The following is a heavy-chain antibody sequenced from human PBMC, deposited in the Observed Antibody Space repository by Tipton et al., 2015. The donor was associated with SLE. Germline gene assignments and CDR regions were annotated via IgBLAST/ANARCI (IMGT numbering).Heavy chain of an antibody. CDR2: ITHRGGT. V-gene: IGHV4-38-2*02. Sequence: TLSLTCTVSGYSISSGFYWGWIRQSPGKGLEWIGSITHRGGTAYNPSLKSRVTILLDTSKNHFSLKLTSVTAADTAFYYCAGDLGHGGDSDLWGQGTLVTVSS. CDR3: AGDLGHGGDSDL. CDR1: GYSISSGFY. J-gene: IGHJ5*02. D-gene: IGHD2-21*01.